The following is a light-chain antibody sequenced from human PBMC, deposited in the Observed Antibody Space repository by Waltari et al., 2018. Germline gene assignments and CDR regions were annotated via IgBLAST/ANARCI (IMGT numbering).Light chain of an antibody. CDR2: EVS. CDR1: SSDIGDYNF. CDR3: SSYGGRNNLI. J-gene: IGLJ2*01. V-gene: IGLV2-8*01. Sequence: QSDLTQPPSASGSPGQSVTISCTGTSSDIGDYNFVSWYHQHPGKAPKLMIYEVSKRPAGVPGRFSGSKSGYTASLTVSGLQAEDEAEYYCSSYGGRNNLIFGGGTKLAVL.